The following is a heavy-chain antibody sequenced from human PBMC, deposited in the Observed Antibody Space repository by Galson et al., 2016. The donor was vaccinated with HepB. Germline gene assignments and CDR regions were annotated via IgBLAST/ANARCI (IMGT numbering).Heavy chain of an antibody. V-gene: IGHV1-8*01. Sequence: SVKVSCKASGYTFTSYDINWVRQATGQGLEWMGWMNPNSANTGYAQKFQGRVTMTRNTSIGTAYMELSSLRSEDTAVYYCARGGVFGVVNVLVGWGYGLDVWGQGTTVTVSS. CDR1: GYTFTSYD. J-gene: IGHJ6*02. CDR3: ARGGVFGVVNVLVGWGYGLDV. CDR2: MNPNSANT. D-gene: IGHD3-3*01.